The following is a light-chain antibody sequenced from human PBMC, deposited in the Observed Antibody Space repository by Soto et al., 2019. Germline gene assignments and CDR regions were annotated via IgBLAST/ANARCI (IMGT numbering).Light chain of an antibody. V-gene: IGKV3-20*01. Sequence: EIVLTQSPGTLSLSPGERATLSCRASQSVSSNYLAWYQQKPGQAPRLLIYGASSRATGIPDRFSGSGSGTDFILTINRLEPEDFAVYYCQQSGNRPPRTFGQGTKVDIK. CDR3: QQSGNRPPRT. CDR2: GAS. CDR1: QSVSSNY. J-gene: IGKJ1*01.